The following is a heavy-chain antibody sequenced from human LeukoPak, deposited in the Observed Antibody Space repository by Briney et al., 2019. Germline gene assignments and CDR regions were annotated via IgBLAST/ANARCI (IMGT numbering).Heavy chain of an antibody. CDR3: AKDLRSSGGSVYV. CDR2: ISGSGGST. Sequence: GGSLRLSCAASGFTFSSYSMNWVRQAPGKGLEWVSAISGSGGSTYYADSVKGRFTISRDNSKNTLYLQVNSLRAEDTAVYYCAKDLRSSGGSVYVWGQGTLVTVSS. J-gene: IGHJ4*02. D-gene: IGHD2-15*01. CDR1: GFTFSSYS. V-gene: IGHV3-23*01.